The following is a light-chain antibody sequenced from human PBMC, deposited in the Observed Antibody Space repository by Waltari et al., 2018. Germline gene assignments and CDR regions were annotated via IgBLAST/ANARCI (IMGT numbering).Light chain of an antibody. CDR1: SSNIGSNY. Sequence: QSVLTQPPSASGTPGQRVTISCSGSSSNIGSNYVYWYQQLPGTAPKLLIYRNNQRPSGVPRRFSGSKSGTSASLAISGLRSEDEADYYCAAWDDSLSGRVFGGGTKLTVL. CDR2: RNN. CDR3: AAWDDSLSGRV. J-gene: IGLJ3*02. V-gene: IGLV1-47*01.